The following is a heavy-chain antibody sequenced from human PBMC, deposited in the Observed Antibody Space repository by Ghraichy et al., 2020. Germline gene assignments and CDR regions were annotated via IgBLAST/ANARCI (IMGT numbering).Heavy chain of an antibody. V-gene: IGHV3-30-3*01. CDR2: ISYDGSNK. D-gene: IGHD3-3*01. Sequence: GESLNISCAASGFTFSSYAMHWVRQAPGKGLEWVAVISYDGSNKYYADSVKGRFTISRDNSKNTLYLQMNSLRAEDTAVYYCARDGLYYEIQWGYGMDVWGQGTTVTV. J-gene: IGHJ6*02. CDR1: GFTFSSYA. CDR3: ARDGLYYEIQWGYGMDV.